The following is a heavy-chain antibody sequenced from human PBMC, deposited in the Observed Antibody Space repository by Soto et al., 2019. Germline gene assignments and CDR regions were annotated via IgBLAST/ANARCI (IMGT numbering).Heavy chain of an antibody. V-gene: IGHV3-23*01. CDR1: GFTFSTYA. D-gene: IGHD6-19*01. CDR3: ASGSSGWQTRWWFYS. Sequence: EVQLLESGGGLVQPGGSLRLSCAASGFTFSTYAMSWVRQAPGKGLEWVSAISGSGATTYYADSVKGRFTISRDNSKHALYLQMNSLRAEDTADYYCASGSSGWQTRWWFYSWGQGTVVTVSS. CDR2: ISGSGATT. J-gene: IGHJ5*01.